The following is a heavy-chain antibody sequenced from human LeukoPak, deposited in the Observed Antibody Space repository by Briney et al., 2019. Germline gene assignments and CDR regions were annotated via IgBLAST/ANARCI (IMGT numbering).Heavy chain of an antibody. CDR1: GGSISSSSYY. V-gene: IGHV4-39*07. CDR2: IYYSGST. CDR3: ARDAILGYCSGGSCYSDY. D-gene: IGHD2-15*01. J-gene: IGHJ4*02. Sequence: PSETLSLTCTVSGGSISSSSYYWGWIRQPPGKGLEWIGSIYYSGSTYYNPSLKSRVTISVDTSKNQFSLKLSSVTAADTAVYYCARDAILGYCSGGSCYSDYWGQGTLVTVSS.